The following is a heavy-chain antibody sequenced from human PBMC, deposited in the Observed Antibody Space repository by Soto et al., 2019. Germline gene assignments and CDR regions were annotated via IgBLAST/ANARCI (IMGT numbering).Heavy chain of an antibody. J-gene: IGHJ4*02. Sequence: QVQLVESGGGVVQPGRSLSLACAASGFTFSNYIMHWVRQAPGKGLEWVAFILDDGNNKYYADSVKGRFTISRDNSKNTLYLQMNSLRTEDTAVYYCARDDEGGSYCDLGYWGQGTLVTVSS. CDR2: ILDDGNNK. CDR3: ARDDEGGSYCDLGY. D-gene: IGHD3-10*01. CDR1: GFTFSNYI. V-gene: IGHV3-30-3*01.